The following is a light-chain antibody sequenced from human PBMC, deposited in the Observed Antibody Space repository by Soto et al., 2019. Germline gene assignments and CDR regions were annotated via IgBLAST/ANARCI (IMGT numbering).Light chain of an antibody. J-gene: IGKJ5*01. V-gene: IGKV3-11*01. CDR2: DAS. CDR1: QSVGSY. Sequence: EVVLTQSPATLSLSPGERATLSCRASQSVGSYLAWYQQKPGQAPRLLIYDASNRATGIPARFSGSGSGTDFTLTISSLEPEDFALYYCQQPSSWLRTFGQGTGLEIK. CDR3: QQPSSWLRT.